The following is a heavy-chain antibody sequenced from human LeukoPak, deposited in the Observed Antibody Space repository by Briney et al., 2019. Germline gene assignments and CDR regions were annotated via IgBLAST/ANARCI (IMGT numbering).Heavy chain of an antibody. CDR2: MNPNSGNT. D-gene: IGHD2-2*01. CDR1: GYTFTSYD. Sequence: ASVKVSCKASGYTFTSYDINWVRQATGQGLEWMGWMNPNSGNTGDAQKFQGRVTITRNTSISTASMELSSLRSEEPAVYYCAKGQPAAIWIWFDPWGQGPLVTVSS. V-gene: IGHV1-8*03. J-gene: IGHJ5*02. CDR3: AKGQPAAIWIWFDP.